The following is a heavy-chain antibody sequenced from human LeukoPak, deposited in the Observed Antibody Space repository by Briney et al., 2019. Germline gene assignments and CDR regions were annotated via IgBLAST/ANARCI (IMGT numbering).Heavy chain of an antibody. CDR2: IKKDGSEK. D-gene: IGHD6-19*01. Sequence: PGGSLRLSCAASGFTFSSYWMHWVRQAPGKGLEWVANIKKDGSEKKYVDSVKGRFTISRDNAKNSLYLQMNSLRAEDTAVYYCAREGGSGWYSGWFDPWGQGTLVTVSS. V-gene: IGHV3-7*01. CDR1: GFTFSSYW. J-gene: IGHJ5*02. CDR3: AREGGSGWYSGWFDP.